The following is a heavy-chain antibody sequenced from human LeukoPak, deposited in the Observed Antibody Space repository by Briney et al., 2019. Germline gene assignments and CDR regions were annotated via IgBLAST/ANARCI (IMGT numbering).Heavy chain of an antibody. J-gene: IGHJ4*02. V-gene: IGHV3-30*04. CDR2: ISYDGSNK. CDR1: GFTFSSYA. Sequence: PGGSLRLSCAASGFTFSSYAMHWVRQAPGKGLEWVAVISYDGSNKYYADSVKGRFTISRDNSKNTLYLQMNSLRAEDTAVYYCARAYSGYELYFDYWGQGTLVTLSS. D-gene: IGHD5-12*01. CDR3: ARAYSGYELYFDY.